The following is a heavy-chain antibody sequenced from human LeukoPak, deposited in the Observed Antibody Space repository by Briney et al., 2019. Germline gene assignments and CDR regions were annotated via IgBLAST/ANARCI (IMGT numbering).Heavy chain of an antibody. CDR2: TYYRSKWYN. V-gene: IGHV6-1*01. Sequence: PSETLSLTCSVSGGSISSYYWNWIRQSPSRGLEWLGRTYYRSKWYNDYAVSVKSRITINPDTSKNQFSLQLNSVTPEDTAVYYCARVHDIGAFDIWGQGTMVTVSS. CDR1: GGSISSYY. J-gene: IGHJ3*02. CDR3: ARVHDIGAFDI. D-gene: IGHD1-1*01.